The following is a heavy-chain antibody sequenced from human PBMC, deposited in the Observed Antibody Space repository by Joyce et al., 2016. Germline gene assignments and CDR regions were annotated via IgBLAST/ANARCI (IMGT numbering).Heavy chain of an antibody. CDR2: IIPFVGTA. J-gene: IGHJ6*02. V-gene: IGHV1-69*01. Sequence: QVLLVQSGAAVKRPGSSLRVSCKSSGGDFSNYTVNWVRQAPGQRLEWVGGIIPFVGTAKYAEEFQGRVTLTADQSTRTAYLELSSLTSADTAVYYCARGGTSSDHYFFYTLDVWGPGTTVIVSS. CDR3: ARGGTSSDHYFFYTLDV. CDR1: GGDFSNYT. D-gene: IGHD1-14*01.